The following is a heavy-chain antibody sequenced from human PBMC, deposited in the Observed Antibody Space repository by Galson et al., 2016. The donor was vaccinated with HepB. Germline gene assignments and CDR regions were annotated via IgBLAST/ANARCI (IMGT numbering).Heavy chain of an antibody. V-gene: IGHV3-23*01. J-gene: IGHJ6*03. CDR3: AKDGYKSAGYMDV. D-gene: IGHD5-18*01. Sequence: SLRLSCAASGFTFTTYAMSWVRQAPGKGLEWVAVISCSGGYKNYADSVKGRFTISRDNSKNTVYLQMNSLRAEDTALYYCAKDGYKSAGYMDVWGTGTPVSVSS. CDR2: ISCSGGYK. CDR1: GFTFTTYA.